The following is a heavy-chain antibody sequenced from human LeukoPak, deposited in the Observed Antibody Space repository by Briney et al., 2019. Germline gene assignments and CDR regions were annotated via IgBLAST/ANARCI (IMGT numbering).Heavy chain of an antibody. CDR1: GGSLSSSSYY. D-gene: IGHD2/OR15-2a*01. CDR2: IYYSGST. J-gene: IGHJ4*02. Sequence: SETLSLTCTVSGGSLSSSSYYCGWVRQPPGKGLEWIGRIYYSGSTYYTPSLKSRVTISVDTSKNQFSLKLSSVTAADTAVYYCARFSPARAFDYWGQGTLVTVSS. V-gene: IGHV4-39*01. CDR3: ARFSPARAFDY.